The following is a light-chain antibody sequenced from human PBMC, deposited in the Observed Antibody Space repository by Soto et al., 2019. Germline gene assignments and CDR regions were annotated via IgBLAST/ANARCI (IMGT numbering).Light chain of an antibody. CDR2: KAS. V-gene: IGKV1-5*03. Sequence: DIQMTQSPSTLSASVGDRVTITCRASQGISSWLAWYQQKPGKAPKLLIYKASSLESGVPSRFSGSGSGTEFTLTISSLQPDDLATYYCQQYNSYSPFGQGTKVEIK. CDR3: QQYNSYSP. J-gene: IGKJ1*01. CDR1: QGISSW.